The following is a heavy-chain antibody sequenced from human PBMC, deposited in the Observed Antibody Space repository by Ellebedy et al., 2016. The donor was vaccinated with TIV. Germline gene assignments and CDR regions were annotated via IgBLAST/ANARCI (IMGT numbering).Heavy chain of an antibody. D-gene: IGHD6-19*01. CDR3: ARSQLRSCRSGWSGAFDI. Sequence: GESLKISCAASGFTVSSNYMSWVRQAPGKGLEWVSVIYSGGSTYYADSVKGRLTISRHNSKNTLYLQINSLRGEDPALYYCARSQLRSCRSGWSGAFDIWGQGTMVTVAS. CDR2: IYSGGST. V-gene: IGHV3-53*04. CDR1: GFTVSSNY. J-gene: IGHJ3*02.